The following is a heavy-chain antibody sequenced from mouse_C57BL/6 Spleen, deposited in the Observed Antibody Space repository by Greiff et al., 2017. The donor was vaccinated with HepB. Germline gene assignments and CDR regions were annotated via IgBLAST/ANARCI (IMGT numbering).Heavy chain of an antibody. Sequence: QVQLQQPGAELVRPGSSVKLSCKASGYTFTSYWMHWVKQRPIQGLEWIGNIDPSDSETHYNQKFKDKATLTVDKPSSTAYMQLSSLTSEDSAVYYCARSGDYYGSTLYFDYWGQGTTLTVSS. V-gene: IGHV1-52*01. CDR1: GYTFTSYW. CDR3: ARSGDYYGSTLYFDY. J-gene: IGHJ2*01. D-gene: IGHD1-1*01. CDR2: IDPSDSET.